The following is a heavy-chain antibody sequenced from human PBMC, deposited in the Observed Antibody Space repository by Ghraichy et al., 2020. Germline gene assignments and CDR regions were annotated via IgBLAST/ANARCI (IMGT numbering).Heavy chain of an antibody. D-gene: IGHD2-2*01. CDR1: GFTFSNAW. J-gene: IGHJ5*02. CDR3: TTEHLIPAAHVRWFDP. Sequence: GGSLRLSCAASGFTFSNAWMSWVRQAPGKGLEWVGRIKSKTDGVTTDYAAPVKGRFTISRDDSKNTLYLQMNSLKTEDTAVYYCTTEHLIPAAHVRWFDPWGQGTLVTVSS. CDR2: IKSKTDGVTT. V-gene: IGHV3-15*01.